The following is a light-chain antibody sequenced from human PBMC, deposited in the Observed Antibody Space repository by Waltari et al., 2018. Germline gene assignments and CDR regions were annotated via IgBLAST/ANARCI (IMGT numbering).Light chain of an antibody. CDR2: RNN. J-gene: IGLJ3*02. Sequence: QSVLTQPPSASGTPGQRVTISCSGSISNLGTNYVYWYQQFPGTAPKLLIQRNNRRPSGVPDRFAGSKSGTSASLAIIGLRSEDEADYYCASWDDSLSVGVFGGGTKLTVL. CDR1: ISNLGTNY. V-gene: IGLV1-47*01. CDR3: ASWDDSLSVGV.